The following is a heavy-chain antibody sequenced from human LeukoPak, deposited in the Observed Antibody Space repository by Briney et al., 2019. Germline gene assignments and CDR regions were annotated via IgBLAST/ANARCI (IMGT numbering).Heavy chain of an antibody. CDR1: GFTFSDFY. Sequence: GGSLGRYCAASGFTFSDFYMSWIRQAPGKGLESVSYISGSSSNTNYADSVKGRFTTSRDNAKNSLYLQMNSLRPEDTAVYYCTRHPAEGDYWGQGTLVTVSS. CDR3: TRHPAEGDY. D-gene: IGHD2-15*01. CDR2: ISGSSSNT. J-gene: IGHJ4*02. V-gene: IGHV3-11*03.